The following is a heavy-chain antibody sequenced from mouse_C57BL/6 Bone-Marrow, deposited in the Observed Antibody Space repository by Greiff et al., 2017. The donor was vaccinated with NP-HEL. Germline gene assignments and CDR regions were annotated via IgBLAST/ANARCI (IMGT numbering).Heavy chain of an antibody. CDR3: ARGRIYYDNPLDY. CDR2: IYPRSGNT. V-gene: IGHV1-81*01. CDR1: GYTFTSYG. D-gene: IGHD2-1*01. J-gene: IGHJ2*01. Sequence: QVQLKESGAELARPGASVKLSCKASGYTFTSYGISWVKQRTGQGLEWIGEIYPRSGNTYYNEKFKGKATLTADKSSSTAYMELRSLTSEDSAVYFCARGRIYYDNPLDYWGQGTTLTVSS.